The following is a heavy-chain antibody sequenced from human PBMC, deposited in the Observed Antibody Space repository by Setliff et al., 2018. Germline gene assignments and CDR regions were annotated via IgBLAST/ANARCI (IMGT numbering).Heavy chain of an antibody. CDR1: DLNFDKYW. CDR3: ARDKDHIRGFDY. V-gene: IGHV3-7*03. J-gene: IGHJ4*02. Sequence: GGSLRLSCAASDLNFDKYWMTWVRQAPGKGLEWVANINQYGNETYSVDSVKGRFTISRDSARNSLYLHMNSLRDEDTAVYFCARDKDHIRGFDYWGRGALVTVSS. D-gene: IGHD3-10*01. CDR2: INQYGNET.